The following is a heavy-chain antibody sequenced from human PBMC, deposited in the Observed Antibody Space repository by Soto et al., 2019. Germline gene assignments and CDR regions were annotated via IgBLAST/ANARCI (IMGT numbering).Heavy chain of an antibody. CDR3: ARDHPHSYGVYYFDY. D-gene: IGHD5-18*01. V-gene: IGHV4-59*01. J-gene: IGHJ4*02. CDR1: GGSISSYY. CDR2: IYSSGST. Sequence: SETLSLTCTVSGGSISSYYWSWIRQPPGKGLEWIGYIYSSGSTHYNPSLQNRVTISIDTSKNQVSLKVNSVTAADTAVYYCARDHPHSYGVYYFDYWGQGTPVTVSS.